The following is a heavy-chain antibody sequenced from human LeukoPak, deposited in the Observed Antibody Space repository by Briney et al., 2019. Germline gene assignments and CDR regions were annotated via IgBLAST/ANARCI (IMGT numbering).Heavy chain of an antibody. V-gene: IGHV4-34*01. D-gene: IGHD2-2*01. J-gene: IGHJ5*02. CDR3: ARSIVVVPAGMTNWFDP. Sequence: SETLSLTCAVYGGSFSGYYWSWIRQPPGKGLEWIGEINHSGSTNYNPSLKSRVTISVDTSRNQFSLKLSSVTAADTAVYYCARSIVVVPAGMTNWFDPWGQGTLVTVSS. CDR1: GGSFSGYY. CDR2: INHSGST.